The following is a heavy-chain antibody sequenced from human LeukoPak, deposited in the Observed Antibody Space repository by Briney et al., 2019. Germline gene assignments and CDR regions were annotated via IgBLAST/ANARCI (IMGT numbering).Heavy chain of an antibody. J-gene: IGHJ6*02. Sequence: AASVKVSCKASGYTFTSYAIHWVRQAPGRRLEWMGWIHAGNGKTKYSQKLQGRVTITRDTSASTAYMELSSLRSEDTAVYYCARYQNYYGSGSYFDYGMDVWGQGTTVTVSS. D-gene: IGHD3-10*01. V-gene: IGHV1-3*01. CDR3: ARYQNYYGSGSYFDYGMDV. CDR1: GYTFTSYA. CDR2: IHAGNGKT.